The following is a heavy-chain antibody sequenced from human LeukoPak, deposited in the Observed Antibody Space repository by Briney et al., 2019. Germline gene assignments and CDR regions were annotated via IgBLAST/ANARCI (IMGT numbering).Heavy chain of an antibody. D-gene: IGHD4-17*01. V-gene: IGHV3-33*01. Sequence: GGSLRLSCAASGFTFSSYGMHWVRQAPGKGLEWVAVIWYDGSNKYYADSVKGRFTISRDNSNNTLHLQMNSLTAEDTAVYFCARDIQGRSPNWGQGTTVIVSS. CDR3: ARDIQGRSPN. CDR2: IWYDGSNK. J-gene: IGHJ6*01. CDR1: GFTFSSYG.